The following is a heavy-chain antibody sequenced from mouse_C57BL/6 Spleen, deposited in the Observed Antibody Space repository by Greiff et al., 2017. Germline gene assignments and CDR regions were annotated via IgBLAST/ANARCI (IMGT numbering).Heavy chain of an antibody. CDR1: GYTFTSYW. Sequence: QVQLQQPGAELVMPGASVKLSCKASGYTFTSYWMHWVKQRPGQGLEWIGEIDPSDSYTNYNQKFKGKSTLTVDKSSSTAYMQLSSLTSEDSAVXYCARSVITTVVAYWYFDVWGTGTTVTVSS. D-gene: IGHD1-1*01. CDR3: ARSVITTVVAYWYFDV. V-gene: IGHV1-69*01. CDR2: IDPSDSYT. J-gene: IGHJ1*03.